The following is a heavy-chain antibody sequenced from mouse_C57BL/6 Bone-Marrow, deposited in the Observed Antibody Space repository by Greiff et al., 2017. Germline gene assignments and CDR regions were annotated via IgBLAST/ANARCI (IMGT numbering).Heavy chain of an antibody. V-gene: IGHV3-6*01. CDR2: ISYDGSN. J-gene: IGHJ3*01. CDR1: GYSITSGYY. D-gene: IGHD1-1*01. Sequence: EVQVVESGPGLVKPSQSLSLTCSVTGYSITSGYYWNWIRQLPGNKLEWMGYISYDGSNNYNPSLENRISITRDTSKNQFFLTLNSGTTEDTATYYCAREDGPWFAYWGQGTLVTVSA. CDR3: AREDGPWFAY.